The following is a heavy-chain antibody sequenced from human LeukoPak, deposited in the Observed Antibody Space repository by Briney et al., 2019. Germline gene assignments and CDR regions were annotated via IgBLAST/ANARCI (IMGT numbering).Heavy chain of an antibody. J-gene: IGHJ6*02. CDR2: ISAKTGNT. V-gene: IGHV1-18*01. CDR3: PRGSYPYSHGMDV. D-gene: IGHD1-26*01. CDR1: GDNFINYD. Sequence: ASVKVSCKASGDNFINYDVSWVRHAPGQGLEGMGWISAKTGNTNYAQKFLGRVTMTTDTSTTTTSIVLRSLGSDDTALYYCPRGSYPYSHGMDVRGQGTTVTVSS.